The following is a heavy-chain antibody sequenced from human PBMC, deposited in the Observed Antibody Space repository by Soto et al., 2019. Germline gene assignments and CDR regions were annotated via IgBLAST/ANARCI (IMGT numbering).Heavy chain of an antibody. CDR2: INHSGST. J-gene: IGHJ6*02. Sequence: SETLSLTCAVYGGSFSGYYWSWIRQPPGKGLEWIGEINHSGSTNYNPSLKSRVTISVDTSKNQFSLKLSSVTAADTDVYYCARGRRDYVWGSYRFYYYYGMDVWGQGTTVT. D-gene: IGHD3-16*02. V-gene: IGHV4-34*01. CDR1: GGSFSGYY. CDR3: ARGRRDYVWGSYRFYYYYGMDV.